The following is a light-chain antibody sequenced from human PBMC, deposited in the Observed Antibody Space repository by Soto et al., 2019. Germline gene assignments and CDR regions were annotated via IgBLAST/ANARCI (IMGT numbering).Light chain of an antibody. CDR1: QSVSSN. J-gene: IGKJ4*01. V-gene: IGKV3-15*01. Sequence: EIVMTQSPGTLSVSPGERATLSCRASQSVSSNLAWYQQKPGQAPRLLIYRASTRATGIPARFSGSGSGTEFTLTISSLQSEDFAVYYCQQYNNWPPLTFGGGTKVEIK. CDR2: RAS. CDR3: QQYNNWPPLT.